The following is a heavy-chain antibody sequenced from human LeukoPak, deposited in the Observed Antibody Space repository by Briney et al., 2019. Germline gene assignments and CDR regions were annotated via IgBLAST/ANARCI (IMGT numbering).Heavy chain of an antibody. CDR3: ARGIVVVPAAIPY. V-gene: IGHV3-7*03. CDR1: GFTFSSYW. D-gene: IGHD2-2*01. J-gene: IGHJ4*02. Sequence: PGGSLRLSCAASGFTFSSYWMSWVRQAPGKGLEWVANIKQDGSEKYYVDSVKGRFTISRDNAKNSLYLQMNSLRAEDTAVYYCARGIVVVPAAIPYWGQGTLVTVSS. CDR2: IKQDGSEK.